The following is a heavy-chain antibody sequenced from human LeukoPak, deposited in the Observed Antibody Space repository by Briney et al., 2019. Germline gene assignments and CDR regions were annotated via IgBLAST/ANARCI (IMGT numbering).Heavy chain of an antibody. J-gene: IGHJ3*02. D-gene: IGHD3-16*01. CDR1: GFTFSSYA. Sequence: GASLRLSCAASGFTFSSYAMSWVRQAPGKGLEWVSAISGSGGSTYYADSVKGRFTISRDKSKNTLYLQMNSPRVEDTAVYYCAKDLAPGDIWGQGTMVTVSS. V-gene: IGHV3-23*01. CDR2: ISGSGGST. CDR3: AKDLAPGDI.